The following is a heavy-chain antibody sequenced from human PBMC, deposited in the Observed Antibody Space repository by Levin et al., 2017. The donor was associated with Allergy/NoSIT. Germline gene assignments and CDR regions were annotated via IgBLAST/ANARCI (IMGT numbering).Heavy chain of an antibody. D-gene: IGHD1-26*01. J-gene: IGHJ4*02. CDR2: IYPADSKT. CDR3: TRQGVSGRYAGSQDY. CDR1: GYSFTTYW. Sequence: GGSLRLSCKGSGYSFTTYWIAWVRQMPEKGLEWMGIIYPADSKTKYSPSFQGLVTISVDKSISSAYLQWNSLKASDTAVYYCTRQGVSGRYAGSQDYWGQGTLVTVSS. V-gene: IGHV5-51*01.